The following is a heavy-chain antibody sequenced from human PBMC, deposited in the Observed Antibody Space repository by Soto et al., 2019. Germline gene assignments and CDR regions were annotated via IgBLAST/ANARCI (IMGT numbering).Heavy chain of an antibody. V-gene: IGHV3-64D*06. Sequence: GGSLRLSCSASGFTFGDYAMHWVRQAPGKGLEYVSIVSNTGDSTHYADSVKGRFSISRDNSKNTLYLQMSSLRREDTAVYYCVRGSSGYHLLDYWGRGTLFTVAS. D-gene: IGHD5-12*01. CDR2: VSNTGDST. CDR1: GFTFGDYA. J-gene: IGHJ4*02. CDR3: VRGSSGYHLLDY.